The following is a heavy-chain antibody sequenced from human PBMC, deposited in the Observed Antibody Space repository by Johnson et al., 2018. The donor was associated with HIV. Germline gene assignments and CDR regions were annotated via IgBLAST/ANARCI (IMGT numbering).Heavy chain of an antibody. CDR1: GFTVSSNY. CDR3: AKDKCSSSWTNDAFDI. Sequence: VQLVESGGGVVRPGGSLRLSCAASGFTVSSNYMSCVRQAPGKGLEWVSCINWNGGSTGYADSVKGRFTISRDNSKNTLYLQMNSLRAEDTAVYYCAKDKCSSSWTNDAFDIWGQGTMVTVSS. V-gene: IGHV3-20*04. CDR2: INWNGGST. D-gene: IGHD6-13*01. J-gene: IGHJ3*02.